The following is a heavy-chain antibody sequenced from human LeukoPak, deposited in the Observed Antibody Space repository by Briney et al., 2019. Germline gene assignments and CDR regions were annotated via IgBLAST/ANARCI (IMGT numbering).Heavy chain of an antibody. CDR1: GGSFSGYY. D-gene: IGHD6-19*01. CDR2: INHSGST. CDR3: ARVLGSGWYGLIDY. J-gene: IGHJ4*02. V-gene: IGHV4-34*01. Sequence: PSETLSLTCAVYGGSFSGYYWSWIRQPPGKGLEWIGEINHSGSTNYNPSLKSRVTISVDTSKNQFSLKLSSVTAADTAVYYCARVLGSGWYGLIDYWGQGTLDTVSS.